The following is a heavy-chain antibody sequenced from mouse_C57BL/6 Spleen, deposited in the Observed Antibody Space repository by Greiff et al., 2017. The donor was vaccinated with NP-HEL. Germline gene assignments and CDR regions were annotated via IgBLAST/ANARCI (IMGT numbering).Heavy chain of an antibody. CDR2: IDPSDSYT. CDR1: GYTFTSYW. D-gene: IGHD1-1*01. CDR3: ARRVYGSSDY. J-gene: IGHJ2*01. V-gene: IGHV1-50*01. Sequence: QVQLQQSGAELVKPGASVKLSCKASGYTFTSYWMQWVKQRPGQGLEWIGEIDPSDSYTNYNQKFKGKATLTVDTSSSTAYMQLSSLTSEDSAVYYCARRVYGSSDYWGQGTTLTVSS.